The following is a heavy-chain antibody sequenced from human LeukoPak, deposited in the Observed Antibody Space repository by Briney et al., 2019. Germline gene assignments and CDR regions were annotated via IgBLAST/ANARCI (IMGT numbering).Heavy chain of an antibody. J-gene: IGHJ5*02. CDR2: MNPNSGNT. D-gene: IGHD3-10*01. CDR3: ATVSYYGSGSYYLNWFDP. V-gene: IGHV1-8*01. Sequence: ASVKVSCKASGYTFTSYDINWVRQATGQGLEWMGWMNPNSGNTGYAQKFQGRVTMTEDTSTDTAYMELSSLRSEDTAVYYCATVSYYGSGSYYLNWFDPWGQGTLVTVSS. CDR1: GYTFTSYD.